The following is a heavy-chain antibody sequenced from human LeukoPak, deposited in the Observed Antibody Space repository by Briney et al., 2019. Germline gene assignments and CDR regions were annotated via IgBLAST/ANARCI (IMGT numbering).Heavy chain of an antibody. Sequence: SETLSLTCAVYGGSFSGYYWSWIRQPPGKGLEWIGGINHSGSTNYNPSLKSRVAISVDTSKNQFSLKLISVTAADTAVYYCARVVTFGKLLPDYWGQGTLVTVSS. CDR3: ARVVTFGKLLPDY. V-gene: IGHV4-34*01. CDR2: INHSGST. D-gene: IGHD3-10*01. J-gene: IGHJ4*02. CDR1: GGSFSGYY.